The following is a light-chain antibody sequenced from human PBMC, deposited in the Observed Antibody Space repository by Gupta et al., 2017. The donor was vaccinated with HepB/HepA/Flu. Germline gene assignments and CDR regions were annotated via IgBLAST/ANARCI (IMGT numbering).Light chain of an antibody. CDR3: MQGTQFPRT. CDR1: QSLVHSNGNTY. J-gene: IGKJ1*01. V-gene: IGKV2-24*01. CDR2: KVS. Sequence: VRTQPPLSLPFTLGQPASISCRSSQSLVHSNGNTYLSWLQQRPGQPPRVLIYKVSKRYSAVPDRFSGSGAGTDFTLYISRVESEDVGVYYCMQGTQFPRTFGQGTKVEIK.